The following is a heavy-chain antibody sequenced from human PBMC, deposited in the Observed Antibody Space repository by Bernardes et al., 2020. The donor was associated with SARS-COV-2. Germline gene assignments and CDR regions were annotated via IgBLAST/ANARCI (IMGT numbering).Heavy chain of an antibody. Sequence: GGSLRLSCAASGFPLSNYGIHWVRQAPGKGLEWVAVIWYDGSNKYYADSVKGRFTISRDNSKNMVDLQMNSLRAEDTAVYYCARDCDGDCPPDYWGQGTLVTVSS. V-gene: IGHV3-33*01. CDR3: ARDCDGDCPPDY. J-gene: IGHJ4*02. CDR2: IWYDGSNK. CDR1: GFPLSNYG. D-gene: IGHD2-21*02.